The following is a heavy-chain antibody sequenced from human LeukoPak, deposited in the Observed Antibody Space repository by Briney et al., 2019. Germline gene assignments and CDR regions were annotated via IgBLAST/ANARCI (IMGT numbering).Heavy chain of an antibody. V-gene: IGHV4-4*02. J-gene: IGHJ4*02. Sequence: PSETLSLTCAVSGGSISSSNWWSWVRQPPGKGLEWIGYIYYSGSTNYNPSLKSRVTISVDTSKNQFSLKLSSVTAADTAVYYCARDSPPYTYYYGSGSYSNFDYWGQGTLVTVSS. CDR2: IYYSGST. D-gene: IGHD3-10*01. CDR1: GGSISSSNW. CDR3: ARDSPPYTYYYGSGSYSNFDY.